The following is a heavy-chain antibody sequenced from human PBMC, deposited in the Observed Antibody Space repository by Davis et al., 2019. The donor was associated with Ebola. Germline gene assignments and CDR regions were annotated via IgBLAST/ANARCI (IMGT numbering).Heavy chain of an antibody. J-gene: IGHJ6*02. D-gene: IGHD5-12*01. CDR2: IYSGGST. V-gene: IGHV3-53*05. CDR3: AKGSGRAYYYGMDV. CDR1: GFTVSSNY. Sequence: GESLKISCAASGFTVSSNYMSWVRQAPGKGLEWVSVIYSGGSTYYADSVKGRFTISRDNSKNTLYLQMNSLRAEDTAVYYCAKGSGRAYYYGMDVWGQGTTVTVSS.